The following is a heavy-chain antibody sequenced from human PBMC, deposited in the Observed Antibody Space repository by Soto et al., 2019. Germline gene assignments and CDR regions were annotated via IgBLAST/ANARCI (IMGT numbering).Heavy chain of an antibody. CDR3: AVRYWTNGVCYTTYCYYIDV. D-gene: IGHD2-8*01. Sequence: EVQLLESGGGLVQPGGSLRLSCAASGFTFSTYAMSWVRQAPGKGLEWVSTITTSGGNTYYADSVQGRFTISRDNTKVMLYQQMKRLRAEDAAVYYWAVRYWTNGVCYTTYCYYIDVWGKGTTVTVSS. J-gene: IGHJ6*03. CDR2: ITTSGGNT. CDR1: GFTFSTYA. V-gene: IGHV3-23*01.